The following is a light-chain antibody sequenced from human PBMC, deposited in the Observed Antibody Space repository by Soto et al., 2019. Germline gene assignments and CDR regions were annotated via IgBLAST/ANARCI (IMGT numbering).Light chain of an antibody. CDR1: QSLSDY. CDR3: LQHNTYPRT. CDR2: GAS. Sequence: DIQMTQSPSSLSADVGDRVTITCRASQSLSDYLNWYQQKPGKAPNLLIHGASTLQSGVPSRFSGGGSGTEFTLTISSLQPEDFATYYCLQHNTYPRTFGQGTKVESK. V-gene: IGKV1-17*01. J-gene: IGKJ1*01.